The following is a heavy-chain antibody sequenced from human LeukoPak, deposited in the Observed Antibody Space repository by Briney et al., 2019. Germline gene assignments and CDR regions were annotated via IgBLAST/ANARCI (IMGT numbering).Heavy chain of an antibody. CDR1: GYTFTRYG. CDR3: ARDGGFYDSGRPSYMDV. CDR2: ISAYNGKT. Sequence: ASVKVSCKASGYTFTRYGISWVRQAPGQGLEWMGWISAYNGKTNYAQKLQGRVTMTTDTSTSTAYMELRSLRSEDTAVYYCARDGGFYDSGRPSYMDVWGKGTTVTISS. D-gene: IGHD3-10*01. J-gene: IGHJ6*03. V-gene: IGHV1-18*01.